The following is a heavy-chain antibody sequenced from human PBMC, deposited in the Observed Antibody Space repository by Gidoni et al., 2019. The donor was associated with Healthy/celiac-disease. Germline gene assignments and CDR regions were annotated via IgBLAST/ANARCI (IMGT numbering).Heavy chain of an antibody. Sequence: EVQLVESGGGLVQPGGSLRLSCAASGFTFSSYSMNWVRQAPGKGLGLVSYSRRSSSTRYYADSVKGRFTISRDNGKNSLYLQMNSLRDEDTAVYYCARVAAAAGCLDYWGQGTLVTVSS. J-gene: IGHJ4*02. CDR1: GFTFSSYS. CDR2: SRRSSSTR. V-gene: IGHV3-48*02. CDR3: ARVAAAAGCLDY. D-gene: IGHD6-13*01.